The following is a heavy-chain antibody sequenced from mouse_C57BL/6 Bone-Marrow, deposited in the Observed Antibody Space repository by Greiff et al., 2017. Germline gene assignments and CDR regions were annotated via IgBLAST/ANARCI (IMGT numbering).Heavy chain of an antibody. CDR2: IDPEDGET. Sequence: EVKVEESGAELVKPGASVKLSCTASGFNIKDYYMHWMKQRTEQGLEWIGRIDPEDGETKYAPKFQGKATITADTSSNTAYLQLSSLTSEDTAVYYCARIYGSIYWYFDVWGTGTTVTVSS. J-gene: IGHJ1*03. CDR3: ARIYGSIYWYFDV. V-gene: IGHV14-2*01. CDR1: GFNIKDYY. D-gene: IGHD1-1*01.